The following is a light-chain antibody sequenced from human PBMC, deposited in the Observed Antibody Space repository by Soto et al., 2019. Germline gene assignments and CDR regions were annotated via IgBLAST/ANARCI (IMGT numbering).Light chain of an antibody. V-gene: IGKV1-6*01. CDR2: ATS. CDR1: QGIRND. CDR3: LQDYSYPRT. Sequence: AIQMTQSPSSLSASVGDRVTIICRASQGIRNDLGWYQQRPGKAPKLLIYATSNLQSGVPSRFSGSGSGTDFPLTISSLQPEDFATYYCLQDYSYPRTVGQGTKVEI. J-gene: IGKJ1*01.